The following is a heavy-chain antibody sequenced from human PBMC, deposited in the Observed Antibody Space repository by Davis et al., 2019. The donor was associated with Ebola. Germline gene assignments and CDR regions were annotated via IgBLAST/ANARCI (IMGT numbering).Heavy chain of an antibody. CDR3: ARQTSHGGKTWFDP. V-gene: IGHV4-39*01. CDR2: IYYSGIT. D-gene: IGHD4-23*01. Sequence: SETLSLTCTVSGGSIISSSSYWGWIRQPPRKGLEWIGSIYYSGITYYNPSLKSRVTISVDTSKNQFSLKLRSVTAADTAVYYCARQTSHGGKTWFDPWGQGTLVTVSS. J-gene: IGHJ5*02. CDR1: GGSIISSSSY.